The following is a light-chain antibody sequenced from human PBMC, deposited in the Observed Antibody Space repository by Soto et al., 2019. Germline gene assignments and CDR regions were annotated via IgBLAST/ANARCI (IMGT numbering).Light chain of an antibody. V-gene: IGKV3-20*01. J-gene: IGKJ4*01. CDR3: QQYGSSPLT. CDR2: DAS. CDR1: QTVSNF. Sequence: EIVMTQSPATLSVSPGERATLSCRASQTVSNFLAWYQQKPGQAPRLLIYDASKRATGIPARFSGSGSGTDFTLTISRLEPEDFAVYYCQQYGSSPLTFGRGTKVDIK.